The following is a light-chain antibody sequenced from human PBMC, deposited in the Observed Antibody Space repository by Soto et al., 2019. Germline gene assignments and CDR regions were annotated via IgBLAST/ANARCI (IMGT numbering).Light chain of an antibody. CDR2: EAS. V-gene: IGKV1-5*01. CDR3: QQYDHH. J-gene: IGKJ2*01. Sequence: DIQMTQSPSTLSASVGDRVTITCRASQSIDIRCAWYQQKPGKAPKLLIYEASSLEIGVPSRFSGIGSGTEFTLTIISLQPDDFATDYCQQYDHHFGQGTKREIK. CDR1: QSIDIR.